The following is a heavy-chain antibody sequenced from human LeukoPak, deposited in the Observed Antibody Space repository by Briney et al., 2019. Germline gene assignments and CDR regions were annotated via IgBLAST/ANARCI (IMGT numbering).Heavy chain of an antibody. CDR1: GGSFSGYY. J-gene: IGHJ6*02. D-gene: IGHD6-19*01. Sequence: SETLSLTCAVYGGSFSGYYWSWIRQPPGKGLEWIGEINHSGSTNYNPSLMSRVTISVDTSKNQFSLKLSSVTAADTAVYYCARIGLGYYYYGMDVWGQGTTVTVSS. CDR2: INHSGST. CDR3: ARIGLGYYYYGMDV. V-gene: IGHV4-34*01.